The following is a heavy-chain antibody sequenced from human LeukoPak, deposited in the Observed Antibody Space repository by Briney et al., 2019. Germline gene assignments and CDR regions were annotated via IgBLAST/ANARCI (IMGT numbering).Heavy chain of an antibody. CDR2: FDPEDGET. J-gene: IGHJ4*02. V-gene: IGHV1-24*01. CDR3: ATTIPVPGTGRGRHTPYFFDY. CDR1: GYSLTELA. D-gene: IGHD6-19*01. Sequence: ASVKVSCKVSGYSLTELAIHWVRQAPGKGLEWMGGFDPEDGETIYAQKFQGRVTMTEDTNTDTSSMELSSLGTEDTAVYFCATTIPVPGTGRGRHTPYFFDYWGRGTLVTVSS.